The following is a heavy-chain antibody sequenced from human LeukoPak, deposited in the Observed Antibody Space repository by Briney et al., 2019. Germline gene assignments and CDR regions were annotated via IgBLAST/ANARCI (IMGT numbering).Heavy chain of an antibody. Sequence: SETLSLTCTVSGGSISSSGYYWSWIRQPPGKGLEWIGEINHTGRTYYSPSLKSRVTISVDTSKNQFSLKLSSVTAADTAVYYCARARARLWGFDYWGQGTLVTVSS. D-gene: IGHD5-18*01. J-gene: IGHJ4*02. CDR1: GGSISSSGYY. CDR2: INHTGRT. V-gene: IGHV4-39*07. CDR3: ARARARLWGFDY.